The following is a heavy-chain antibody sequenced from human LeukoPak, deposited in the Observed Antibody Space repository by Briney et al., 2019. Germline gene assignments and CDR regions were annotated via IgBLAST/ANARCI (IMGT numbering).Heavy chain of an antibody. CDR2: VSHSGSP. Sequence: SETPSLTCGVYGGSFGSFSGYYWSWIRQPPGKGLEWIGEVSHSGSPNYNPSLKSRLIISVDTSKNQISLKLSSVTAADTAVYFCARGGDYSDSSPVSWGQGTLVTVSS. D-gene: IGHD3-22*01. CDR1: GGSFGSFSGYY. J-gene: IGHJ5*02. V-gene: IGHV4-34*01. CDR3: ARGGDYSDSSPVS.